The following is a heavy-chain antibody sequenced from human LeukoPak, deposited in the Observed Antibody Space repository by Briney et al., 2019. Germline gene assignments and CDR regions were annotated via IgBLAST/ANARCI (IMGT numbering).Heavy chain of an antibody. CDR2: ISGSGGRT. J-gene: IGHJ4*02. Sequence: PGGSLRLSCAASGLTFSSYAMSWVRQAPGKGLEWVSAISGSGGRTYYADSVKGRFTISRDNSKNTAYLQMNSLRAEDTAVYYCAKLTYDYGDFDYWGQGTLVTVSS. CDR1: GLTFSSYA. CDR3: AKLTYDYGDFDY. V-gene: IGHV3-23*01. D-gene: IGHD4-17*01.